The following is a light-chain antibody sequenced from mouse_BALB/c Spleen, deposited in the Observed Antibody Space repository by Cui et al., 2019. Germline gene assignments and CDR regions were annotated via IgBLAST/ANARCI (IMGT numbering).Light chain of an antibody. CDR3: QQWSGYPFT. CDR2: RTS. CDR1: SSVSYSY. V-gene: IGKV4-58*01. Sequence: ENVLPQSPAIMAASLGQKVTMTCRASSSVSYSYLHWYQQKSGASPKPLIHRTSNLASGVPARFSGSGSGTSYSLTISSVEAEDDATYYCQQWSGYPFTFGSGTKLEIK. J-gene: IGKJ4*01.